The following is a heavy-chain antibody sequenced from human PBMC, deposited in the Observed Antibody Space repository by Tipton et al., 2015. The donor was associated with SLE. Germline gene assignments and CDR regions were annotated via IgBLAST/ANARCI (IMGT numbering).Heavy chain of an antibody. J-gene: IGHJ4*02. CDR2: INHSGST. D-gene: IGHD3-22*01. V-gene: IGHV4-34*01. CDR1: GGSISSYY. Sequence: TLSLTYTVSGGSISSYYWSWIRQPPGKGLEWIGEINHSGSTKYKPSLKSRVTISVDTSKKQFSLKLSSVTAADTAVYYCARLDDSSGFDYWGQGTLITVSS. CDR3: ARLDDSSGFDY.